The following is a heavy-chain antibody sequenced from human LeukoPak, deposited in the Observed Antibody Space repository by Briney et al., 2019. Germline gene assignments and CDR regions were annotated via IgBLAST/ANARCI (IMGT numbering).Heavy chain of an antibody. CDR3: AELGITMIGGV. V-gene: IGHV3-48*03. Sequence: PGGSLRLSCAGSGFTFSSYEMNWVRQAPGKGLEWVSYISSSGSTRYYADSVKGRFTVSRDNAKNSLYLQMNSLRAEDTAVYYCAELGITMIGGVWGKGTTVTISS. D-gene: IGHD3-10*02. J-gene: IGHJ6*04. CDR1: GFTFSSYE. CDR2: ISSSGSTR.